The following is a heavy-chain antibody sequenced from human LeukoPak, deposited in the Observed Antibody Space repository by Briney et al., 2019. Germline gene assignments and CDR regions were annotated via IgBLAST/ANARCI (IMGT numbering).Heavy chain of an antibody. D-gene: IGHD3-9*01. CDR1: GFTFSSDS. CDR2: IRSTSSTR. V-gene: IGHV3-48*02. CDR3: ARGRTGYYNALDY. Sequence: GRSLRLSCAASGFTFSSDSMNWGRQAPGKGLEWVSYIRSTSSTRYYANSVKGQFNISRANAKNSLYLQMNSLRDEDTAVYYCARGRTGYYNALDYWGQGTLVTVCS. J-gene: IGHJ4*02.